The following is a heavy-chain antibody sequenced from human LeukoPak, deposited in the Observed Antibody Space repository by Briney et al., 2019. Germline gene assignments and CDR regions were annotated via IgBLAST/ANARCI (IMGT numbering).Heavy chain of an antibody. CDR3: ARAAYYDSSGYYLPDY. J-gene: IGHJ4*02. Sequence: ASVKVSCKASGYTFTNYGFSWVRQAPGQGLEWMGWNSAYNGNTNYALKLQGRVTMTTDTSTSTAYMELRSLRSDDTAVYYCARAAYYDSSGYYLPDYWGQGTLVTVSS. V-gene: IGHV1-18*01. CDR1: GYTFTNYG. D-gene: IGHD3-22*01. CDR2: NSAYNGNT.